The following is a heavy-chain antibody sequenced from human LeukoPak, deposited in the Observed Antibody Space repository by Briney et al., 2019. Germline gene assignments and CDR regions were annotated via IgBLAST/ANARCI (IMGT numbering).Heavy chain of an antibody. V-gene: IGHV4-31*03. CDR2: IYYSGST. J-gene: IGHJ5*02. CDR3: ARNYNDYNNWFDP. CDR1: GGSISSGGYY. D-gene: IGHD4-11*01. Sequence: SQTLSLTCTVSGGSISSGGYYWSWIRQHPGKGLEWIGYIYYSGSTYYNPSLKSRVTTSVDTSKNQFSLKLSSVTAADTAVYYCARNYNDYNNWFDPWGQGTLVTVSS.